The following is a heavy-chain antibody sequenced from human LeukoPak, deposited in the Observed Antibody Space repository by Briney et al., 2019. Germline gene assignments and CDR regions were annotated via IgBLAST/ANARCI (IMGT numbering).Heavy chain of an antibody. CDR3: ARDVAPGNNYPSDI. V-gene: IGHV1-18*01. Sequence: ASVKVSCKGAGYTFTNYGISWVREAPGQGLGWVGWVSTYHNNTEYSETVQGRVTMTTDTANTTAYMELRRLRSDDTAVYYGARDVAPGNNYPSDIWGQGTMVTVSS. D-gene: IGHD5-24*01. CDR2: VSTYHNNT. J-gene: IGHJ3*02. CDR1: GYTFTNYG.